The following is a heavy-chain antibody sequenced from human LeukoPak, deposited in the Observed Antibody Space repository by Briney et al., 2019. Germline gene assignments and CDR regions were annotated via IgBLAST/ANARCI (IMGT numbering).Heavy chain of an antibody. V-gene: IGHV1-69*05. J-gene: IGHJ3*02. CDR1: GGTFSSYA. Sequence: SVKVSCKASGGTFSSYAISWVRQAPGQGLEWMGGIIPIFGTANYAQKFQGRVTITTDESTSTAYMELSSLRSEDTAVYYCARVEVMVRGVTDAFDIWGQGTMDTVSS. CDR2: IIPIFGTA. D-gene: IGHD3-10*01. CDR3: ARVEVMVRGVTDAFDI.